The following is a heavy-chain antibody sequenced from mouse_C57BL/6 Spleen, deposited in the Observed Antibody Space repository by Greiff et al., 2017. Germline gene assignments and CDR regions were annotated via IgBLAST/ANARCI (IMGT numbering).Heavy chain of an antibody. CDR1: GFSLTSYG. V-gene: IGHV2-2*01. CDR2: IWSGGST. J-gene: IGHJ3*01. D-gene: IGHD1-1*01. Sequence: VQLQQSGPGLVQPSQSLSITCTVSGFSLTSYGVHWVRQSPGQGLEWLGVIWSGGSTDYNAAFISRLSISKDNSKSQVFFKMNSLQADDTAIYYCARNYYGSSYDWFAYWGQGTLVTVSA. CDR3: ARNYYGSSYDWFAY.